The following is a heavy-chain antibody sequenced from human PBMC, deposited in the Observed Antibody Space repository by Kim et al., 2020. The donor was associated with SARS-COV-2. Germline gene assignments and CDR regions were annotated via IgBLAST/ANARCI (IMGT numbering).Heavy chain of an antibody. CDR2: IYYSGST. CDR1: SGSLTSCPSY. Sequence: SETLSLTCTVSSGSLTSCPSYWTWIRQHPGKGLEWIGHIYYSGSTDYNPSLKSRVSISIDTSEKQFSLRLSSVTAADTAVYYCTRCPLVRGIYYPMDVWGQGTTVTVS. D-gene: IGHD3-10*01. CDR3: TRCPLVRGIYYPMDV. J-gene: IGHJ6*02. V-gene: IGHV4-31*03.